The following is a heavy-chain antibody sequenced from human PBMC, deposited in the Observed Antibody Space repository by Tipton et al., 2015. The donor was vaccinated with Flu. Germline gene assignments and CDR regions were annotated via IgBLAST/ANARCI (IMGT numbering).Heavy chain of an antibody. Sequence: SGGSISSSSYYWGWIRQPPGKGLEWIGSIYYSGSTYYNPSLKSRVTISVDTSKNQFSLKLSSVTAADTAVYYCARGRGYYYDFDYWGQGTLVTVSS. D-gene: IGHD3-22*01. CDR3: ARGRGYYYDFDY. CDR2: IYYSGST. J-gene: IGHJ4*02. CDR1: GGSISSSSYY. V-gene: IGHV4-39*01.